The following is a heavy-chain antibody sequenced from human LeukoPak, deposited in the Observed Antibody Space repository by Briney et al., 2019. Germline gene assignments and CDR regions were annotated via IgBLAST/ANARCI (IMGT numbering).Heavy chain of an antibody. Sequence: GGSLRLSCAASGFTVSSYAMTWVRQAPGKGLEWVSAIGYSAGDTYYADSVKGRFTISRDNSMNTLYLQMSSLRADDTALYYCARDPNGDYIGAFDMWGPGTMVTVSS. CDR2: IGYSAGDT. V-gene: IGHV3-23*01. CDR3: ARDPNGDYIGAFDM. CDR1: GFTVSSYA. J-gene: IGHJ3*02. D-gene: IGHD4-17*01.